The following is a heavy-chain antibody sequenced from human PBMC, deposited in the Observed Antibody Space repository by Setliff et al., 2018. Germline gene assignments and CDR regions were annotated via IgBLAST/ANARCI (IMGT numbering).Heavy chain of an antibody. CDR3: AREGSIGWSQYFHH. Sequence: GGSLRLSCAASGFTLRNSGMHWVRQAPGRGLEGVTFISYDGFKIYYAESVKGRFTISRGISTNTLFLEIDSLRSEDTGLYYCAREGSIGWSQYFHHWGQGTPVTVSS. CDR1: GFTLRNSG. CDR2: ISYDGFKI. V-gene: IGHV3-30*03. J-gene: IGHJ1*01. D-gene: IGHD6-19*01.